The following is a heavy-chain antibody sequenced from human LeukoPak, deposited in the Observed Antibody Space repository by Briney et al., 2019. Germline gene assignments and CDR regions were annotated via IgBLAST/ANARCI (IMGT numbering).Heavy chain of an antibody. J-gene: IGHJ3*02. Sequence: SETLSLTCTVSGGSINSDTYYWSWIRQPAGKGLEWIGRVETSGSTYYNPSLKSRVTISVDTSKNQFSLKLSSVTAADTAVYYCARPLDLGYSYGPTIPAFDIWGQGTVVTVSS. D-gene: IGHD5-18*01. CDR3: ARPLDLGYSYGPTIPAFDI. V-gene: IGHV4-61*02. CDR1: GGSINSDTYY. CDR2: VETSGST.